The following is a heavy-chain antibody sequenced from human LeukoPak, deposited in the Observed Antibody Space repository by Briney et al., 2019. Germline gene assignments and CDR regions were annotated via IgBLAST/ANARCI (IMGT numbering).Heavy chain of an antibody. J-gene: IGHJ4*02. V-gene: IGHV4-34*01. CDR2: INHSGST. CDR1: GVSFSGYY. D-gene: IGHD2-21*01. Sequence: PSETLSLTCAVYGVSFSGYYWSWIRQPPGKGLEWIGEINHSGSTNYNPSLKSRVTISVDTSRNQFSLKLSSVTAADTAVYYCARGSMDGDYFDYWGQGTLVTVSS. CDR3: ARGSMDGDYFDY.